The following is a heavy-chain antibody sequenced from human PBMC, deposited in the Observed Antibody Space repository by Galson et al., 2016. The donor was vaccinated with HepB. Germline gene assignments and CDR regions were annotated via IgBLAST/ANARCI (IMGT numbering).Heavy chain of an antibody. J-gene: IGHJ6*02. Sequence: SLRLSCAASGFTFSSYGIHWVRQAPGKGLEWVAVIWYDGSDKYYADSVKGRFTISRDNSKNTLNLQMNSLRAEDTALYYCAKEYYRYGINWYHHGMDVWGQGTTVTVSS. CDR2: IWYDGSDK. CDR3: AKEYYRYGINWYHHGMDV. D-gene: IGHD2/OR15-2a*01. CDR1: GFTFSSYG. V-gene: IGHV3-33*06.